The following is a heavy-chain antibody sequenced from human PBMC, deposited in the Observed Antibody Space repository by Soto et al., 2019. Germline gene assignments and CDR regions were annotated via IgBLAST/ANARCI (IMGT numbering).Heavy chain of an antibody. CDR2: INAGNGNT. V-gene: IGHV1-3*01. J-gene: IGHJ4*02. D-gene: IGHD3-16*01. CDR1: GYTFTSYA. Sequence: ASVKVSCKASGYTFTSYAMHWVRQAPGQRLEWMGWINAGNGNTKYSQKFQGRVTITRDTSASTAYMELSSLRSEDTAVYYCARRRVGGGKSRLDFWGPGILVTVPQ. CDR3: ARRRVGGGKSRLDF.